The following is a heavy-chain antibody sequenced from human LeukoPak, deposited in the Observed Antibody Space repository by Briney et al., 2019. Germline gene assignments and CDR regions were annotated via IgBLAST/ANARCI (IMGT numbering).Heavy chain of an antibody. J-gene: IGHJ4*02. D-gene: IGHD6-13*01. Sequence: KPSETLSLTCTVSGASVSSSGYYWTWFRRPPGKGLEWIGYIYHSGSTNYNPSLKSRVTISVDTSKNQFSLKLTSMTAADTAVYYCGRETIAATGTSVFFDYWGQGTLVTVSS. V-gene: IGHV4-61*08. CDR1: GASVSSSGYY. CDR3: GRETIAATGTSVFFDY. CDR2: IYHSGST.